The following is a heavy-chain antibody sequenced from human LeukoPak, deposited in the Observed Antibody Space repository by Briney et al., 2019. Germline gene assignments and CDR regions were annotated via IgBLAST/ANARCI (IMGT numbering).Heavy chain of an antibody. J-gene: IGHJ3*02. Sequence: VASVKVSCKASGGTFSNYGIGWVRQAPGQGLEWMGGIIPIFGTANYAQNLQGRVTITADESTTTAYMELSSLRSEDTAVYYCARYDGAFDIWGQGTMVTVSS. CDR2: IIPIFGTA. CDR1: GGTFSNYG. D-gene: IGHD3-16*01. CDR3: ARYDGAFDI. V-gene: IGHV1-69*13.